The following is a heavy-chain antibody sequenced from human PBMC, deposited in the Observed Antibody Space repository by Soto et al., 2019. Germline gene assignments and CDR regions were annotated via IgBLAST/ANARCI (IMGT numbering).Heavy chain of an antibody. CDR1: GGTFGSYA. J-gene: IGHJ6*02. CDR2: IIPIPGTA. D-gene: IGHD2-2*01. V-gene: IGHV1-69*01. CDR3: ARSQGSSTSLEIYYYYYYGMDV. Sequence: QVQLVQSGAEVKKPGSSVKVSCKASGGTFGSYAISWVRQAPGQEIEWMGGIIPIPGTANYAQKFQGRVTIAADESTSTAYMELSSLRSEDTAVYYCARSQGSSTSLEIYYYYYYGMDVWGQGTTVTVSS.